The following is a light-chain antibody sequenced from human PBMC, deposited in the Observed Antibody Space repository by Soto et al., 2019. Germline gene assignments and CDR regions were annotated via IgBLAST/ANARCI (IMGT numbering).Light chain of an antibody. CDR2: EVS. Sequence: QSALTQPASVSGSPGQSITISCTGTSSDVGAYNYVSWYQQHPGKAPKLMIYEVSNRPSGVSNRFSGSKSANTASLTISGLQAGDEADHYCSSYTSSSTWLFGGGTKVTVL. CDR1: SSDVGAYNY. V-gene: IGLV2-14*03. CDR3: SSYTSSSTWL. J-gene: IGLJ3*02.